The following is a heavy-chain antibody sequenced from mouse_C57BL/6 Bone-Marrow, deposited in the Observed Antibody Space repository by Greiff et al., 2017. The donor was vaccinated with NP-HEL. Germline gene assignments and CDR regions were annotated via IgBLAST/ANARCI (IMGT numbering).Heavy chain of an antibody. Sequence: QVTLKVSGPGILQPSQTLSLTCSFSGFSLSTFGMGVGWIRQPSGKGLEWLAHIWWDDDKYYNPALKSRLTISKDTSKNQVFLKIAKVDTADTATYYCARTDYYGSSYGWYFDVWGTGTTVTVSS. CDR3: ARTDYYGSSYGWYFDV. CDR1: GFSLSTFGMG. D-gene: IGHD1-1*01. CDR2: IWWDDDK. J-gene: IGHJ1*03. V-gene: IGHV8-8*01.